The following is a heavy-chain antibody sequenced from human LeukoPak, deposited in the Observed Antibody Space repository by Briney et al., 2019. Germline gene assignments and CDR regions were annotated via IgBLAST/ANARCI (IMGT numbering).Heavy chain of an antibody. V-gene: IGHV3-30-3*01. CDR2: ISYDGSNK. J-gene: IGHJ4*02. Sequence: PGGSLRLSCAASGFTFSSYAMHWVRQAPGKGLEWVAVISYDGSNKYYADSVKGRFTISRDNSKNTLYLQMNSLRAEDTAVYYCAREPYSSGWYSSYYFDYWGQGTPVTVSS. CDR1: GFTFSSYA. CDR3: AREPYSSGWYSSYYFDY. D-gene: IGHD6-19*01.